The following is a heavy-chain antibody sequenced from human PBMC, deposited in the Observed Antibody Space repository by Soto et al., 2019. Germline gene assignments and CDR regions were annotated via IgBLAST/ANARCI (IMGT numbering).Heavy chain of an antibody. CDR1: EFTFSSYW. Sequence: GGSLRLSCAASEFTFSSYWMSWVRQAPGKGLEWVANIKEDGSEKYYADSVKGRFTISRDNAKNSLYLQMNSLRAEDTAVYYCARPYYDIVAGYSSCFDYWGQGTLVTVS. D-gene: IGHD3-9*01. CDR3: ARPYYDIVAGYSSCFDY. V-gene: IGHV3-7*01. CDR2: IKEDGSEK. J-gene: IGHJ4*02.